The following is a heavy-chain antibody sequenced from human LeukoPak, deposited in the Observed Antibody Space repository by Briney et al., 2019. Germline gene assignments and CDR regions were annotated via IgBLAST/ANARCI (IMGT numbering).Heavy chain of an antibody. Sequence: GGSLRLSCAASAFTFSSYGMHWVRQAPGKGLEWVAVISYDGSNKYYADSVKGRFTISRDNSKNTLYLQMNSLRAEDTAVYYCARELPPVVTYYFDYWGQGTLVTVSS. CDR3: ARELPPVVTYYFDY. CDR1: AFTFSSYG. D-gene: IGHD3-22*01. V-gene: IGHV3-30*03. CDR2: ISYDGSNK. J-gene: IGHJ4*02.